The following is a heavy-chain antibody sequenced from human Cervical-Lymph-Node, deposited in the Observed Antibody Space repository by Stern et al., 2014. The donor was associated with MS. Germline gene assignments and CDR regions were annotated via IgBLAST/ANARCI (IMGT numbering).Heavy chain of an antibody. CDR2: ISAYNGKT. V-gene: IGHV1-18*01. CDR1: GYPFTSYG. J-gene: IGHJ6*02. D-gene: IGHD6-19*01. CDR3: ARDRQWLVLMNYYYGMDV. Sequence: QVQLVQSGAEVKKPGASVKVSCKASGYPFTSYGISWVRQAPGQGLEWMGWISAYNGKTNNAEKLRVRITMTPDTSTSTAYMELRSLRSDDTAVYYCARDRQWLVLMNYYYGMDVWGQGTTVTVSS.